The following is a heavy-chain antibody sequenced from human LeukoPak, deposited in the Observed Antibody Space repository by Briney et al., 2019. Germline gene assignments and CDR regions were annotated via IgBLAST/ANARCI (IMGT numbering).Heavy chain of an antibody. CDR2: IYYSAST. CDR1: GDSISSRSDY. CDR3: ARPKVGDGDYAGNWFDP. J-gene: IGHJ5*02. Sequence: SETLSLTCTVSGDSISSRSDYCGWIRQPPGTGLEWLENIYYSASTYSNPALKSRVTISIDTSKNQCSLKLKSVTAADTAVYYCARPKVGDGDYAGNWFDPWGQGILVTVSS. V-gene: IGHV4-39*01. D-gene: IGHD4-17*01.